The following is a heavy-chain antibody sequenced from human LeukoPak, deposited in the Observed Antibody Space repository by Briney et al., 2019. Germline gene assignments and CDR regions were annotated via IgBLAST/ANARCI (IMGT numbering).Heavy chain of an antibody. V-gene: IGHV3-11*06. CDR1: GFTLSDYY. CDR3: ASGWFGEGNY. CDR2: ISSSSSYT. D-gene: IGHD3-10*01. J-gene: IGHJ4*02. Sequence: GGSLRLSCAASGFTLSDYYMSLIRQAPGKGVGWVSYISSSSSYTNYADSVKGRFTISRDNAKNSLYLQMNSLRAEDTAVYYCASGWFGEGNYWGQGTLVTVSS.